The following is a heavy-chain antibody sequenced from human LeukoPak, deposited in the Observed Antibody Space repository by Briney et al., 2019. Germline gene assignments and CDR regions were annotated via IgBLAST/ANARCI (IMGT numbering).Heavy chain of an antibody. Sequence: GGSLRLSCAASGFTFSDYWMSWMRQAPGKGLEWVANIKYDGDEEYYVDSVKGRFTISGDNAKNSLYLQLNSLRVEDTAVYYCKSGGAAPGSFDNWGQGTLVTASP. D-gene: IGHD6-13*01. CDR2: IKYDGDEE. CDR3: KSGGAAPGSFDN. CDR1: GFTFSDYW. J-gene: IGHJ4*02. V-gene: IGHV3-7*01.